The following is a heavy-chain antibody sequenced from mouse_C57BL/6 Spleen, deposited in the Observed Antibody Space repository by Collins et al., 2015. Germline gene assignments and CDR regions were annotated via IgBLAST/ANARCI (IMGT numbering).Heavy chain of an antibody. CDR2: IYPGDGDT. CDR3: ARGAY. Sequence: CKASGYAFSNYWMNWVKERPGKGLEWIGQIYPGDGDTNYNGKFKGKASLTSDKSCSTAYMQLSSLTSEDSAVYFCARGAYWGQGTLVTVST. CDR1: GYAFSNYW. J-gene: IGHJ3*01. V-gene: IGHV1-80*01.